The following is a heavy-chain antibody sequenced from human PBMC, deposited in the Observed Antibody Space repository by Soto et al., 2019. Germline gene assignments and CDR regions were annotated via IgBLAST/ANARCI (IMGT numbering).Heavy chain of an antibody. D-gene: IGHD1-26*01. CDR1: GFTFSTYW. V-gene: IGHV3-74*01. Sequence: GSLRLSFAASGFTFSTYWMHWVRQAPGKGLVWVSRINGDGSRTSYADSVKGRFTISRDNAEKTLYLQMNSLRAEDTAVYYCARVTTGSYYFDSWGQGPMVTV. J-gene: IGHJ4*02. CDR3: ARVTTGSYYFDS. CDR2: INGDGSRT.